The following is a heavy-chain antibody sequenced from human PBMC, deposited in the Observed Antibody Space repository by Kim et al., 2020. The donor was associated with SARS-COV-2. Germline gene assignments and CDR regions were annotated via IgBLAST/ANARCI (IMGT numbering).Heavy chain of an antibody. CDR2: ISGSGGST. CDR1: GFTFSSYA. CDR3: AKDSEYSSSPSLLGTYYYYGMDV. D-gene: IGHD6-6*01. Sequence: GGSLRLSCAASGFTFSSYAMSWVRQAPGKGLEWVSAISGSGGSTYYADSVKGRFTISRDNSKNTLYLQMNSLRAEDTAVYYCAKDSEYSSSPSLLGTYYYYGMDVWGQGTTVTVSS. V-gene: IGHV3-23*01. J-gene: IGHJ6*02.